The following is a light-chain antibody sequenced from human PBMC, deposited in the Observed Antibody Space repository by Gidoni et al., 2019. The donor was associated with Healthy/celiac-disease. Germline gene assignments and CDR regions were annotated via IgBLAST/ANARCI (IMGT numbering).Light chain of an antibody. CDR3: QQYDNLPIT. V-gene: IGKV1-33*01. Sequence: DIPMTQSPSSLSASVGDRVTITCQASQDISNYLNWYQQKPGKAPKLLIYDASNLETGVPSRFSGSGYGTDFTFTISSLQPEDIETYYCQQYDNLPITFGQGTRLEIK. CDR2: DAS. J-gene: IGKJ5*01. CDR1: QDISNY.